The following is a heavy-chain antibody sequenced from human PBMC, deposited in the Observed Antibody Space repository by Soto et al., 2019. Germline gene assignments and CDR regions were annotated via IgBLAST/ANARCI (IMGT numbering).Heavy chain of an antibody. Sequence: GESLKISRKGSGYSFTSYWIGWVRQMPGKGLEWMGIIYPGDSDTRYSPPFQDQVTISAHKSSSTAYLQWSSLKASDTAMYYCARQGVEYSISSPSYYYYYGMDVWGQGTTVTVSS. CDR1: GYSFTSYW. V-gene: IGHV5-51*01. J-gene: IGHJ6*02. D-gene: IGHD6-6*01. CDR2: IYPGDSDT. CDR3: ARQGVEYSISSPSYYYYYGMDV.